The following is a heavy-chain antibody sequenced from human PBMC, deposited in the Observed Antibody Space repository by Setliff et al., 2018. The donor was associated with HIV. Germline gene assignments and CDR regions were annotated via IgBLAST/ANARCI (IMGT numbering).Heavy chain of an antibody. Sequence: GASVKVSCKASGYTFRNYAIHWVRQAPGQRLEWMGWINAGNGNTKYAQKFQGRVSITRDASASTAYMELSSLRSEDTAVYYCARDPIRAVGVDFWSATNNWFGPWGQGTLVTVSS. CDR2: INAGNGNT. J-gene: IGHJ5*02. V-gene: IGHV1-3*01. CDR1: GYTFRNYA. CDR3: ARDPIRAVGVDFWSATNNWFGP. D-gene: IGHD3-3*01.